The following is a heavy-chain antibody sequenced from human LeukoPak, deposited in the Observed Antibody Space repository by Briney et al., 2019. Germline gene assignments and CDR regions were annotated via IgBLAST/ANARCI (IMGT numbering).Heavy chain of an antibody. Sequence: SKTLSLTCTVSGGSISSYYWSWIRQPPGKGLEWIGYIYFTGSTNYNPSLKSRVTISVDTSKNQFSLKLSSVTAADTAVYYCARVDSSGWYGLDYWGQGTLVTVSS. CDR2: IYFTGST. J-gene: IGHJ4*02. D-gene: IGHD6-19*01. V-gene: IGHV4-59*01. CDR3: ARVDSSGWYGLDY. CDR1: GGSISSYY.